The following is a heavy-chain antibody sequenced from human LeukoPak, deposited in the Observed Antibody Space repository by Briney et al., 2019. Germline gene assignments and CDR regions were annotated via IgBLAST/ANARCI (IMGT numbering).Heavy chain of an antibody. CDR2: ISYDGSNK. V-gene: IGHV3-30-3*01. CDR3: ARDLADLNCDSSGIGCGY. J-gene: IGHJ4*02. CDR1: GFTFSSYA. D-gene: IGHD3-22*01. Sequence: GGSLRLSCAASGFTFSSYAMHWVRQAPGKGLEWVAVISYDGSNKYYADSVKGRFTISRDNSKNTLYLQMNSLRAEDTAVYYCARDLADLNCDSSGIGCGYWGQGTLVTVSS.